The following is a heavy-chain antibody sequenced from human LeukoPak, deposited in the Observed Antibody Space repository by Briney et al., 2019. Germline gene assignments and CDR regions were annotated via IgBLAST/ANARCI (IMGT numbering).Heavy chain of an antibody. D-gene: IGHD3-3*01. CDR2: IYYSGST. V-gene: IGHV4-59*11. CDR1: GGSFSGHY. CDR3: AIEREYYDFWSGLNYYYYYYMDV. Sequence: SETLSLTCAVYGGSFSGHYWSWIRQPPGKGLEWIGYIYYSGSTNYNPSLKSRVTISVDTSKNQFSLKLSSVTAADTAVYYCAIEREYYDFWSGLNYYYYYYMDVWGKGTTVTVSS. J-gene: IGHJ6*03.